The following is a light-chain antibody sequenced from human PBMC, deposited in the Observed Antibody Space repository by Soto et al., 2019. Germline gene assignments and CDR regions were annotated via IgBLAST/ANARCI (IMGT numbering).Light chain of an antibody. J-gene: IGLJ2*01. CDR1: SSNIGAGYD. CDR2: GNS. V-gene: IGLV1-40*01. CDR3: QSYDSSLSVVV. Sequence: QSVLTQPPSVSGAPGQRVTISCTGSSSNIGAGYDVHWYQQLPGTAPKLLIYGNSNRPSAVPDRFSGSKSGTSASLAITGLQAEDEADYYCQSYDSSLSVVVFGGGTKLTVL.